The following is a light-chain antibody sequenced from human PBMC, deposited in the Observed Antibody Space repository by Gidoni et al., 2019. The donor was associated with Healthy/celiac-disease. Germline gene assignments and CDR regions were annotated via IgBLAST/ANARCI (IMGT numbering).Light chain of an antibody. CDR3: QQYYSTPFG. CDR1: QSVLYSSNNKNY. CDR2: WAS. Sequence: DIVMTQSPDSLAVSLGEGATINCKSSQSVLYSSNNKNYLAWYQQKPGQPPKLLIYWASTRESGVPDRFSGSGSGTDFTLTISSLQAEDVAVYYCQQYYSTPFGFGPGTKVDIK. V-gene: IGKV4-1*01. J-gene: IGKJ3*01.